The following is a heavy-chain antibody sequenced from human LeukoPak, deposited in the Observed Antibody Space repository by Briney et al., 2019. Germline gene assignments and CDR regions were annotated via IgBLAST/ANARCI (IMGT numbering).Heavy chain of an antibody. J-gene: IGHJ4*02. Sequence: DSMKGRFTISRDNAKNSQYLQMNSLGAEDTAVYYCARPYDTRGYFPDYWGQGTLVTVSS. V-gene: IGHV3-7*01. D-gene: IGHD3-22*01. CDR3: ARPYDTRGYFPDY.